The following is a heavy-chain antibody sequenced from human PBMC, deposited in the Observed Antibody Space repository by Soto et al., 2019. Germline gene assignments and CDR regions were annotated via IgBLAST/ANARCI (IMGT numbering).Heavy chain of an antibody. CDR3: ARVAPLRFLAWDCYYYYYYMDV. D-gene: IGHD3-3*01. CDR2: INHSGST. Sequence: SETLSLTCAVYGGSFSGYYWSWIRQPPGKGLEWIGEINHSGSTNYNPSLKSRVTISVGTSKNQFSLKLSSVTAADTAVYYCARVAPLRFLAWDCYYYYYYMDVLGRGTTITV. J-gene: IGHJ6*03. CDR1: GGSFSGYY. V-gene: IGHV4-34*01.